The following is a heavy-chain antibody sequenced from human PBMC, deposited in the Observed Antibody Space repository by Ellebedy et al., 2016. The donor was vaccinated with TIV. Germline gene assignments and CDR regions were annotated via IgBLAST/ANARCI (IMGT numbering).Heavy chain of an antibody. CDR1: GGTFAGYA. Sequence: ASVKVSCKASGGTFAGYAIRWVRQAPGQGLEWLGGTIPSVGSPDYAQRFQGRLTTTADESTGTAHMELNSLRSDDTAVYYCARLGRFGETIPPYYYFGMDVWGQGTTVTVSS. CDR2: TIPSVGSP. CDR3: ARLGRFGETIPPYYYFGMDV. V-gene: IGHV1-69*13. J-gene: IGHJ6*02. D-gene: IGHD3-10*01.